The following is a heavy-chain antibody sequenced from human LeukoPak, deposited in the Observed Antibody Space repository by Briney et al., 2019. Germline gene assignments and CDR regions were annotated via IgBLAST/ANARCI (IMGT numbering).Heavy chain of an antibody. CDR1: GFTFTYYN. CDR2: ISSGSDYI. V-gene: IGHV3-21*06. Sequence: GGSLRLSCSASGFTFTYYNMNWVRQAPGKGLEWVSSISSGSDYIYYADSVKGRFTISRDNAKNSLYLQMSSLSAEDTAVYYCARADESEGDYWGQGTLVTVSS. CDR3: ARADESEGDY. J-gene: IGHJ4*02.